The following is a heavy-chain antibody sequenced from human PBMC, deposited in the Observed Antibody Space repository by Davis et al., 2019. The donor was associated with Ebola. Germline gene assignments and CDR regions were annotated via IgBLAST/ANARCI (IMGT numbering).Heavy chain of an antibody. J-gene: IGHJ6*02. D-gene: IGHD1-26*01. CDR1: GFTVSSNY. V-gene: IGHV3-53*01. Sequence: GESLKISCAASGFTVSSNYMSWVRQAPGKGLEWVSVIYSGGSTYYADSVKGRFTISRDNAKNSLYLQMNSLRDEDTAVYYCARGRDPSPWDYYYGMDVWGQGTTVTVSS. CDR2: IYSGGST. CDR3: ARGRDPSPWDYYYGMDV.